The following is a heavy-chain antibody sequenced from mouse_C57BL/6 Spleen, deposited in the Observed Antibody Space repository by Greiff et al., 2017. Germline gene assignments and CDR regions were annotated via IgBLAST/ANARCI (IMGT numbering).Heavy chain of an antibody. CDR1: GYTFTSYW. D-gene: IGHD4-1*02. CDR2: IDPSDSYT. V-gene: IGHV1-69*01. Sequence: QVQLQQPGAELVMPGASVKLSCKASGYTFTSYWMHWVKQRPGQGLEWIGEIDPSDSYTTYNQKFKGKSTLTVDKSSSTAYMQLSSLTSEDSAVYYCARDPTERYWYFDVWGTGTTVTVSS. J-gene: IGHJ1*03. CDR3: ARDPTERYWYFDV.